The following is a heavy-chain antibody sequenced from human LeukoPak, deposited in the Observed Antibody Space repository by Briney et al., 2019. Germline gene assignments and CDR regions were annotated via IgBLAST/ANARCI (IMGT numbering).Heavy chain of an antibody. CDR3: ARALLRTRDAFDI. J-gene: IGHJ3*02. CDR2: ISSSSSYI. Sequence: PGGSLRLSCAASGFTFSSYSMNWVRQAPGKGLEWVPSISSSSSYIYYADSVKGRFTISRDNAKNSLYLQMNSLRAEDTAVYYCARALLRTRDAFDIWGQGTMVTVSS. D-gene: IGHD4/OR15-4a*01. CDR1: GFTFSSYS. V-gene: IGHV3-21*01.